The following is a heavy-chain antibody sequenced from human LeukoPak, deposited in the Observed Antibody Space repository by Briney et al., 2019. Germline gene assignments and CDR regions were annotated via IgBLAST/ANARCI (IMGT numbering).Heavy chain of an antibody. CDR3: ARVATTTNPPQRPFDY. CDR2: IYYSGST. D-gene: IGHD5-12*01. Sequence: GSLRLSCAASGFTFSSYAMSWVRQAPGKGLEWIGSIYYSGSTYYNPSLKSRVTISVDTSKNQFSLKLSSVTAADTAVYYCARVATTTNPPQRPFDYWGQGTLVTVSS. V-gene: IGHV4-38-2*01. J-gene: IGHJ4*02. CDR1: GFTFSSYA.